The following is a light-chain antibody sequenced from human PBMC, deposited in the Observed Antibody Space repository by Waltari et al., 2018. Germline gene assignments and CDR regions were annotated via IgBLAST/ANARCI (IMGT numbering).Light chain of an antibody. V-gene: IGKV1-39*01. Sequence: EIQMNQYPSSLSASVGDRGNITCRASQSIIDYLNWYQQKPREAPQLLIYGASSLQSGVPSRFRGSGVGTDFTLTISSLQPEDLATYYCQQTYTTPPTFGGGTKVEVK. CDR1: QSIIDY. CDR3: QQTYTTPPT. J-gene: IGKJ4*01. CDR2: GAS.